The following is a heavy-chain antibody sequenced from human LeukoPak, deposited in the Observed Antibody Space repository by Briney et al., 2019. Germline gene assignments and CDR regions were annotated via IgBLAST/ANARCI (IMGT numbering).Heavy chain of an antibody. CDR3: ARGPYYDFWSGYYPFDY. D-gene: IGHD3-3*01. CDR1: GFTFSSYW. V-gene: IGHV3-74*01. Sequence: GGSLRLSCAASGFTFSSYWMHWVRQAPGKGLVWVSRINSDGSSTSYAGSVKGRFTISRDNAKNTLYLQMNSLRAEDTAVYYCARGPYYDFWSGYYPFDYWGQGTLVTVSS. J-gene: IGHJ4*02. CDR2: INSDGSST.